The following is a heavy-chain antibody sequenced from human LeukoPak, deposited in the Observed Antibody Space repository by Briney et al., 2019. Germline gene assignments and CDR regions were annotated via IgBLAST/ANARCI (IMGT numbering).Heavy chain of an antibody. J-gene: IGHJ3*02. CDR1: GGSIGGHTFY. CDR3: ARLTALAGHRGAFDI. Sequence: SSETLSLTCSVSGGSIGGHTFYWDWIRQPPGKGLEWIATIYYNGNTFYNPSLKSRVAISIDMSKSQFSLHLSSVTAADTAIYYCARLTALAGHRGAFDIWGPGTMVTVSS. V-gene: IGHV4-39*01. CDR2: IYYNGNT. D-gene: IGHD6-19*01.